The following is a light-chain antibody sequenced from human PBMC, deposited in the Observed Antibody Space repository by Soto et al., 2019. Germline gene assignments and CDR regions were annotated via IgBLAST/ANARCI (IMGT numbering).Light chain of an antibody. CDR3: QQYNSYPA. CDR1: QSISSW. Sequence: DIKMSQSPSTLSGSVGDRVTITCRASQSISSWLAWYQQKPGKAPKLLIYKASSLESGVPSRFSGSGSGTEFTLTSSSLQPDDFATYYCQQYNSYPAFGQGTKVDIK. J-gene: IGKJ1*01. V-gene: IGKV1-5*03. CDR2: KAS.